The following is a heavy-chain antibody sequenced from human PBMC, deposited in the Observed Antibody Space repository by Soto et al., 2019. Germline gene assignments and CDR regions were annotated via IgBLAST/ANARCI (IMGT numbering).Heavy chain of an antibody. V-gene: IGHV3-23*01. CDR1: GFTFSNDA. Sequence: PGGSLRLSCAASGFTFSNDAINWVRHAPGKGMELVSGISGSGGSTYYADSVKGRFTISRDNSKNTLDLLMNSPRAEDNAVYYCANVLCYDSSSFPGYWGPGTLGTVFS. CDR3: ANVLCYDSSSFPGY. D-gene: IGHD3-22*01. CDR2: ISGSGGST. J-gene: IGHJ4*02.